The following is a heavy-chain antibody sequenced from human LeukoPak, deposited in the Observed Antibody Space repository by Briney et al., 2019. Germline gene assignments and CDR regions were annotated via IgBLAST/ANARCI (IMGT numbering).Heavy chain of an antibody. CDR1: GYTFTSYW. J-gene: IGHJ4*02. CDR3: ARPADSSSWNYFDY. V-gene: IGHV5-51*01. Sequence: ASVKVSCKASGYTFTSYWIGWVRQMPGKGLEWMGIIYPGDSDTRYSPSFQGQVTISADKSISTVYLRWSSLKASDTAMYYCARPADSSSWNYFDYWGQGTLVTVSS. D-gene: IGHD6-6*01. CDR2: IYPGDSDT.